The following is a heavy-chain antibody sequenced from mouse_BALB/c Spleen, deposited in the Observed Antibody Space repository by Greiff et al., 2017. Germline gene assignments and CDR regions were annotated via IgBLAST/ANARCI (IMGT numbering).Heavy chain of an antibody. V-gene: IGHV1-7*01. D-gene: IGHD2-1*01. CDR3: ARGNLYFDY. Sequence: VQLQQSGAELAKPGASVKMSCKASGYTFTSYWMHWVKQRPGQGLEWIGYINPSTGYTEYNQKFKDKATLTADKSSSTAYMQLSSLTSEDSAVYYCARGNLYFDYGGQGTTLTVSS. CDR2: INPSTGYT. CDR1: GYTFTSYW. J-gene: IGHJ2*01.